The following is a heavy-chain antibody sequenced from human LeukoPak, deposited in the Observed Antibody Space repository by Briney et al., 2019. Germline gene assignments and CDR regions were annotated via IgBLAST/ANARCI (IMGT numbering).Heavy chain of an antibody. CDR2: FDPEDGET. CDR1: GYTLTELS. J-gene: IGHJ4*02. CDR3: ATASYYYDSSGYFDY. V-gene: IGHV1-24*01. Sequence: ASVKVSCEVSGYTLTELSMHWVRQAPGKGLEWMGGFDPEDGETIYAQKFQGRVTMTEDTSTDTAYMELSSLRSEDTAVYYCATASYYYDSSGYFDYWGQGTLVTVSS. D-gene: IGHD3-22*01.